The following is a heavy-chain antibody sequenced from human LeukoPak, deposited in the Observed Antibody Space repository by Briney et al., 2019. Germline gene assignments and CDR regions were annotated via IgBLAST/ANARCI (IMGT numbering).Heavy chain of an antibody. D-gene: IGHD5-18*01. Sequence: PPETLSLTCTVSGGSISSGSYYWGWIRQPPGKGLEWIGSIYYSGSTYYNPSLKGRVTISVDTSKIQFPLKLSSVTAADTAVYYCASIIGYSYVRQFDYWGQGTLVTVSS. J-gene: IGHJ4*02. CDR2: IYYSGST. CDR3: ASIIGYSYVRQFDY. CDR1: GGSISSGSYY. V-gene: IGHV4-39*01.